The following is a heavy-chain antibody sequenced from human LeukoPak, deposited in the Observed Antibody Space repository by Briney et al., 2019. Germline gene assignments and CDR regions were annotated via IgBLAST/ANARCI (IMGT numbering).Heavy chain of an antibody. V-gene: IGHV1-69*01. CDR1: GGSFRNYA. CDR3: ARGIGDCYFDY. D-gene: IGHD2-21*02. J-gene: IGHJ4*02. CDR2: IIPIFGTT. Sequence: SVKVSCKASGGSFRNYAISWVRQAPGQGLEWMGGIIPIFGTTKHAQKFQGRLTITADESTSTAYMELSSLRSEDTAVYYCARGIGDCYFDYWGQGTLVTVSS.